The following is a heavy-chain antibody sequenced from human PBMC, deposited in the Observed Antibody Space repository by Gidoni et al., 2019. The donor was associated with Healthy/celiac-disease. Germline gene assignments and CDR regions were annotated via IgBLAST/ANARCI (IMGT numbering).Heavy chain of an antibody. CDR1: GGYISSSSYY. V-gene: IGHV4-39*01. Sequence: QLQLQESGPGLVKPSETLSLTCTVSGGYISSSSYYWGWIRQPPGKGLEWIGSIYYSGSTYYHPSLKSRVTISVDTSKNQFSLKLSSVTAADTAVYYCARQPPITMIVVAPTYWYFDLWGRGTLVTVSS. CDR3: ARQPPITMIVVAPTYWYFDL. CDR2: IYYSGST. J-gene: IGHJ2*01. D-gene: IGHD3-22*01.